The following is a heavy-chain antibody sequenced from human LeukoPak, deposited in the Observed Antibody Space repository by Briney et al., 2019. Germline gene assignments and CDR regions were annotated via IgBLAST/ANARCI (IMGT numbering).Heavy chain of an antibody. CDR1: GFTFSSYW. J-gene: IGHJ1*01. Sequence: PGGPLRLSCAASGFTFSSYWMHWVRQAPGKGLVWVSRIKSDGSTNYADSAKGRFTISRDNAKNTLSLQMNSLRAEDTGVYYCARAPSEIGGYYPEYFRHWGQGTLVTVSS. CDR3: ARAPSEIGGYYPEYFRH. CDR2: IKSDGST. V-gene: IGHV3-74*01. D-gene: IGHD3-22*01.